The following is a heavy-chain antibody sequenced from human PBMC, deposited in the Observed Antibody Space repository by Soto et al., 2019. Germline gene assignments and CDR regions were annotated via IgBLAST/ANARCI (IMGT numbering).Heavy chain of an antibody. V-gene: IGHV3-33*01. CDR2: IWYDGSNK. J-gene: IGHJ6*02. CDR1: GFTFSSYG. Sequence: GGSLRLSCAASGFTFSSYGMHWVRQAPGKGLEWVAVIWYDGSNKYYADSVKGRFTISRDNSKNTLYLQMNSLRAEDTAVYYCARDPFRADSLGYCSGGSCGNYYYYYGMDVWGQGTTVTVSS. D-gene: IGHD2-15*01. CDR3: ARDPFRADSLGYCSGGSCGNYYYYYGMDV.